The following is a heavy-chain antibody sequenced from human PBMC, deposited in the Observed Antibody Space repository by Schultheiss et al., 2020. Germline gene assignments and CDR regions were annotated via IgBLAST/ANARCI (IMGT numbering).Heavy chain of an antibody. CDR1: GFTVSSNY. CDR3: AKGVLGSGSYPFFDK. V-gene: IGHV3-53*01. Sequence: GGSLRLSCAASGFTVSSNYMSWVRQAPGKGLEWVSGISWNSGSIGYADSVKGRFTISRDNSKNTLYLQMNSLRGEDTAVYYCAKGVLGSGSYPFFDKWGQGTLVTVSS. CDR2: ISWNSGSI. J-gene: IGHJ4*02. D-gene: IGHD3-10*01.